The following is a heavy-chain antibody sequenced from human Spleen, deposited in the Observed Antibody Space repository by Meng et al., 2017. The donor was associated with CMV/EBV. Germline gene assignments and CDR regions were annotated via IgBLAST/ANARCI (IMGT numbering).Heavy chain of an antibody. V-gene: IGHV3-53*01. J-gene: IGHJ4*02. Sequence: GGSLRLSCAASGFTVSGDYMTWVRQAPGKGLEWVSVIYSGGSTYYAASVKGRFTISRDSSKNTLYLQMNSLRTEDTAVYYCARDRGRFLEWLLWYYWGQGTLVTVSS. CDR1: GFTVSGDY. D-gene: IGHD3-3*01. CDR3: ARDRGRFLEWLLWYY. CDR2: IYSGGST.